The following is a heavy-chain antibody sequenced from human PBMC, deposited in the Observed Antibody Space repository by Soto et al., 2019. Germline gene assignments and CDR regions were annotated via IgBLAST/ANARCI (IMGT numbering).Heavy chain of an antibody. CDR2: IGTAGDT. Sequence: EVQLVESGGGLVQPGGSLRLSCAASGFTFSSYDMHWVRQATGKGLEWVSAIGTAGDTYYPGSVKGRFTIATENAKNSLYLQMNSLRAGDTAVYYCARAVVAARPYYLDVLGKGTPVTVSS. D-gene: IGHD6-6*01. V-gene: IGHV3-13*01. CDR3: ARAVVAARPYYLDV. J-gene: IGHJ6*03. CDR1: GFTFSSYD.